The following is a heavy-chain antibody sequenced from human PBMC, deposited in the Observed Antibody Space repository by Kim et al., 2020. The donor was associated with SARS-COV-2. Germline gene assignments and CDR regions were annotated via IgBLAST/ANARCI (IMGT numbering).Heavy chain of an antibody. CDR3: ARDGGRWFGELLHNSADYYYYAMDV. D-gene: IGHD3-10*01. V-gene: IGHV3-21*01. CDR1: GFTFSSYS. J-gene: IGHJ6*01. Sequence: GGSLRLSCAASGFTFSSYSMNWVRQAPGKGLEWVSSISSSSSYIYYADSVKGRFTISRDNAKNSLYLQMNSLRAEDTAVYYCARDGGRWFGELLHNSADYYYYAMDVCGQGATVTVSS. CDR2: ISSSSSYI.